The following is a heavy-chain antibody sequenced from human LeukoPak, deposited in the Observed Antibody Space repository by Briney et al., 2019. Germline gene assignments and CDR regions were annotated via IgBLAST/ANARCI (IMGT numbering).Heavy chain of an antibody. J-gene: IGHJ4*02. Sequence: PGGSLRLSCAASGFTFSNYGMGWVRQTPGKGLEWLSSVSGSGANTYYADSVKGWFTISRDNSKNTLYLQMNSLRAEDTAVYYCAKEGVGADYFDYWGQGTLVTVSS. V-gene: IGHV3-23*01. D-gene: IGHD1-26*01. CDR3: AKEGVGADYFDY. CDR2: VSGSGANT. CDR1: GFTFSNYG.